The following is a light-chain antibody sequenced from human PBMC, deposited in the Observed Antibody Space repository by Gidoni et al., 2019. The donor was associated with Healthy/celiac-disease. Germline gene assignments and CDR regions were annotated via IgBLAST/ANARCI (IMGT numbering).Light chain of an antibody. V-gene: IGKV3-20*01. J-gene: IGKJ1*01. Sequence: EIVLTPSPGTLSLSPGERATLSCRASQSVGSSYLAWYQQKPGPAPRLLIYGASSRATGIPDRCSGSGSGTDFTLTISRLEPEDFAVYYCQQYGRSLWTFGQGTKVEIK. CDR2: GAS. CDR3: QQYGRSLWT. CDR1: QSVGSSY.